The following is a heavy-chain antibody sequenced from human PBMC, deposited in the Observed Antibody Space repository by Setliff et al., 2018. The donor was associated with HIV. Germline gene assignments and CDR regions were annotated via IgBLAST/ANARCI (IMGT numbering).Heavy chain of an antibody. V-gene: IGHV1-18*01. CDR3: AKDRKQWLLSYSFDY. D-gene: IGHD6-19*01. Sequence: GASVKVSCKASGYTFISYGISWVRQAPGQGLEWMGWISAYNGNTNYAQKLRGRVTMTTDTSTSTAYMELRSLRSDDTAVYYCAKDRKQWLLSYSFDYWGQGTLVTVSS. CDR2: ISAYNGNT. CDR1: GYTFISYG. J-gene: IGHJ4*02.